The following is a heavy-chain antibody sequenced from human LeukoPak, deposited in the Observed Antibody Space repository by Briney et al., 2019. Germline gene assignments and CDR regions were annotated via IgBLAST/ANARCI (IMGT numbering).Heavy chain of an antibody. Sequence: GGSLRLSCAAAGFTFSSYWMTWVRQAPGKGLEWVANIKLDVSETYYVDSVRGRFTISRDNTKNSLYLQMDSLRAEDTAVYYCARKGNAFDFWGQGTMVTVSS. V-gene: IGHV3-7*01. J-gene: IGHJ3*01. D-gene: IGHD3-10*01. CDR1: GFTFSSYW. CDR2: IKLDVSET. CDR3: ARKGNAFDF.